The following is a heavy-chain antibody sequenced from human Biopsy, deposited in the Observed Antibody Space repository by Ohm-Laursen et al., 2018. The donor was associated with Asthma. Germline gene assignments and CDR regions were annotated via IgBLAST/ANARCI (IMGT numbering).Heavy chain of an antibody. CDR3: ARTTHGDDGFDP. CDR2: IYYSGST. Sequence: SETLSLTCPVSGGSINIGDYYWSWIRQHPGKGLEWIGYIYYSGSTYYNPSLKSRVSILIDTSKNQFSLRLSSVTAADTAVYYCARTTHGDDGFDPWGQGTLVTVSS. D-gene: IGHD4-17*01. V-gene: IGHV4-31*03. J-gene: IGHJ5*02. CDR1: GGSINIGDYY.